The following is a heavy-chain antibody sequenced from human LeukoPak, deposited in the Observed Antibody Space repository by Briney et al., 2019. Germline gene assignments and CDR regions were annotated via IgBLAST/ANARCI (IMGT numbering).Heavy chain of an antibody. J-gene: IGHJ4*02. D-gene: IGHD6-13*01. CDR3: ARAGPSSSWHQFDY. Sequence: PGGSLRLSCAASGFTLSRNYMSWVRQAPGKGLEWVSVIYSGGRTYYADSVKGRFTISRDNSKNTLYLQMNRLRAEDTAVYYCARAGPSSSWHQFDYWGQGTLVTVSS. CDR2: IYSGGRT. CDR1: GFTLSRNY. V-gene: IGHV3-66*01.